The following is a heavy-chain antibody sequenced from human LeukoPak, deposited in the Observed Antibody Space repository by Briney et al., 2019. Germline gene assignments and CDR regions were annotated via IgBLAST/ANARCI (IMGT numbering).Heavy chain of an antibody. J-gene: IGHJ4*02. D-gene: IGHD3-3*02. CDR3: ARYAF. CDR2: VNPSGRST. V-gene: IGHV1-46*01. CDR1: RYSFTSFY. Sequence: ASVKVSCKTARYSFTSFYLHWIRQAPGQGLEWMGMVNPSGRSTVSAQKFQDRVNMTADTSTRTVHMEMTGLRSDDTAIYYCARYAFWGQGTLVTVSS.